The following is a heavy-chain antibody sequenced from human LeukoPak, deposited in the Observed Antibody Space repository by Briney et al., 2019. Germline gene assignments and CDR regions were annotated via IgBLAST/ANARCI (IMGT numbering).Heavy chain of an antibody. Sequence: ASVKVSCKASGYTFTGYYMHWVRQAPGQGLEWMGWINPNSGGTNYAQKFQGRVTMTRDTSISTAYMELSRLRSDDTAVYYCARDSNYYDSSGYQIIGYWGQGTLVTVSS. J-gene: IGHJ4*02. V-gene: IGHV1-2*02. CDR1: GYTFTGYY. CDR3: ARDSNYYDSSGYQIIGY. D-gene: IGHD3-22*01. CDR2: INPNSGGT.